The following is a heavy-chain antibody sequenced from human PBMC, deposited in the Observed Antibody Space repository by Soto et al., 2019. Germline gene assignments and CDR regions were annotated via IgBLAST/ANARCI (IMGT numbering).Heavy chain of an antibody. J-gene: IGHJ4*02. D-gene: IGHD5-18*01. Sequence: QVQLVQSGPEVKKPGSSVKVSCKASGDTFNSYVITLVRQAPGQGLEWLGGIITAFGTTSYAQNFQDRLTITADEAATTDHMELSSLTSADTAMYYCTRSYGYTFGGSLDNWGQGTLVTVSS. V-gene: IGHV1-69*01. CDR1: GDTFNSYV. CDR3: TRSYGYTFGGSLDN. CDR2: IITAFGTT.